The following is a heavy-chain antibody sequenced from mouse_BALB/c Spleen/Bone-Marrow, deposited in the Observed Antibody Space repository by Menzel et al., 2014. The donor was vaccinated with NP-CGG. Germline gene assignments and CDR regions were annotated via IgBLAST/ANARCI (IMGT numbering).Heavy chain of an antibody. D-gene: IGHD3-1*01. J-gene: IGHJ2*01. V-gene: IGHV1-80*01. Sequence: QVQLQQSGAELVRPGSSVKISYKASGYAFSTYWMNWVKQRPGQGLEWIGQIYPGDGDTNYNGKFKGKATLTADRSSSTASMQLSSLTSEDSAVYFCARVGFSFDYWGQGTTLTVSS. CDR3: ARVGFSFDY. CDR2: IYPGDGDT. CDR1: GYAFSTYW.